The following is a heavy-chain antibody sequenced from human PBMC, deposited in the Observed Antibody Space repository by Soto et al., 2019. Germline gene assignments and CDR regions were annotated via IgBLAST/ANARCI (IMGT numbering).Heavy chain of an antibody. V-gene: IGHV1-24*01. D-gene: IGHD1-7*01. CDR3: ARGNYVWFDP. CDR1: GFTLTELS. J-gene: IGHJ5*02. Sequence: ASVKVSCKVSGFTLTELSMYWVRQAPGKGLEWMGGFDPEDGETIYAQRFQGRVTMTEDTSTDTAFMELSSLTSDDTAVYYCARGNYVWFDPWGQGTLVTVSS. CDR2: FDPEDGET.